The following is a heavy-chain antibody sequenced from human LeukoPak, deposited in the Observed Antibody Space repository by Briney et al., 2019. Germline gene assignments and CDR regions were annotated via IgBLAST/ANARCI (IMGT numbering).Heavy chain of an antibody. CDR3: ARGVDYYDSSGYDY. Sequence: GESLKISCKGSGCSFTSYWISWVRQMPGKGLEWMGRIDPSDSYTNYSPSFQGHVTISADKSISTAYLQWSSLKASDTAMYYCARGVDYYDSSGYDYWGQGTLVTVSS. CDR2: IDPSDSYT. V-gene: IGHV5-10-1*01. J-gene: IGHJ4*02. CDR1: GCSFTSYW. D-gene: IGHD3-22*01.